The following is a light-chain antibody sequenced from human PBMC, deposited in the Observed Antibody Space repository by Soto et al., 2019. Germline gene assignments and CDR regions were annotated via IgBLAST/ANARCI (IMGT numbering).Light chain of an antibody. CDR2: EGT. J-gene: IGLJ2*01. CDR1: SSNVGSYNL. CDR3: CSYASSGTYGV. V-gene: IGLV2-23*01. Sequence: QSVLTQPASVSGSPGQSITISCTGTSSNVGSYNLVSWYQQHPGKAPKLMIYEGTKRPSGVSNRFSGSRSGNTASLTISGLQAEDEADYYCCSYASSGTYGVFGGGTK.